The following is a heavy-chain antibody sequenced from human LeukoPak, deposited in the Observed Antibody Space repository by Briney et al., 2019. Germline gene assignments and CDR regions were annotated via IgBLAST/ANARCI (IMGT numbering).Heavy chain of an antibody. CDR1: GFIFSSYW. Sequence: GGSLRLSCAASGFIFSSYWMYWVRQAPGKGLEWVADIKQDGSEKYYVDSVKGRFTISRDNAKNSLYLQMNSLRAEDTAVYYCGRGMNYWGQGALVTVSS. CDR3: GRGMNY. D-gene: IGHD2-8*01. J-gene: IGHJ4*02. CDR2: IKQDGSEK. V-gene: IGHV3-7*05.